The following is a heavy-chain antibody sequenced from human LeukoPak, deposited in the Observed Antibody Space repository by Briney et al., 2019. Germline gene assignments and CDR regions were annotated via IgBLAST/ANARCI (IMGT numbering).Heavy chain of an antibody. CDR1: GFTFSTYA. J-gene: IGHJ4*02. CDR2: ISNDGRNK. CDR3: ARDPMVDFDY. V-gene: IGHV3-30*04. Sequence: GGSLRLSCAASGFTFSTYAMHWVRQAPGKGLEWVTVISNDGRNKIYADSVKGRFTISRDNSKNTLFLQMNSLRTEDTAVYYCARDPMVDFDYWGQGSLVTVSS. D-gene: IGHD2-8*01.